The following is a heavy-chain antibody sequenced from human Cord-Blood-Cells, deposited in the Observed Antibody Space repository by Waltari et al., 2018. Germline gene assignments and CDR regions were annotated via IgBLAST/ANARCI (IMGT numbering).Heavy chain of an antibody. CDR3: ARGGSSSWYGYWFDP. V-gene: IGHV4-34*01. CDR1: GGSFSGYS. CDR2: IKHSGST. J-gene: IGHJ5*02. D-gene: IGHD6-13*01. Sequence: QVQLQQWGAGLLKPSETLPLTCAVSGGSFSGYSWSWIRQPPGKGLEWIGEIKHSGSTNYNPSLKSRVTISVDTSKNQFSLKLSSVTAADTAVYYCARGGSSSWYGYWFDPWGQGTLVTVSS.